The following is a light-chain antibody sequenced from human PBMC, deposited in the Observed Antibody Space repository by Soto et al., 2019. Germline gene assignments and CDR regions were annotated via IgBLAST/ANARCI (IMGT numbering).Light chain of an antibody. CDR1: RDITNH. V-gene: IGKV1-27*01. CDR3: LTYNSGLWT. J-gene: IGKJ1*01. Sequence: DIQMTQSPSSLSASVGDRVTFTCRASRDITNHLAWYQQKPGKVPKLLIYAASTLQSGVPSRFSGSGSGTDFTLTISSLQPEDVATYFCLTYNSGLWTYGQGTKVEIK. CDR2: AAS.